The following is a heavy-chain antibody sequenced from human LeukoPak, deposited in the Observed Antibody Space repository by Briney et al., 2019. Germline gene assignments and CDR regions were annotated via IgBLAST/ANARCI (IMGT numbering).Heavy chain of an antibody. CDR3: AKGPDLYYYGSGSNGYYFDY. J-gene: IGHJ4*02. CDR2: ISGSGGAT. CDR1: GFIFSNYA. V-gene: IGHV3-23*01. D-gene: IGHD3-10*01. Sequence: GGSLRLSCAASGFIFSNYAMTWVRQAPGKGLEWVSSISGSGGATYFADSVKGRFTISRDNSRHTLYLQMSSLRAEDTAVYYCAKGPDLYYYGSGSNGYYFDYWGQGTLVTVSS.